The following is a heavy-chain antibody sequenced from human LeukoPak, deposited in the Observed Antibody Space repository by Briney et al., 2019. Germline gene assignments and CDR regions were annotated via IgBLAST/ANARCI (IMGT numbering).Heavy chain of an antibody. D-gene: IGHD6-19*01. Sequence: GGSLRLSCAPSVFTFKEYGMSWVRQAPGKGLEWVSTINENARNTHYADSVQGPFTTSRDNSKNTLLLQMNSLRVDDTALYYCTKGDGGWYPIDYWGQGTLVIVSS. CDR1: VFTFKEYG. V-gene: IGHV3-23*01. CDR3: TKGDGGWYPIDY. J-gene: IGHJ4*02. CDR2: INENARNT.